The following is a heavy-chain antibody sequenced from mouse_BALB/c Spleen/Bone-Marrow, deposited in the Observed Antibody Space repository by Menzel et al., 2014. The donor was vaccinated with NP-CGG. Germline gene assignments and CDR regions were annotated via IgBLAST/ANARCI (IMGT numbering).Heavy chain of an antibody. V-gene: IGHV5-17*02. J-gene: IGHJ4*01. D-gene: IGHD2-4*01. CDR2: ISNGSSTI. CDR1: GFTFSSFG. CDR3: ARKGAMITHYYAMDY. Sequence: DVQLVESGGGLVQPGGSRKLSCAASGFTFSSFGMHWVRQAPEKGLEWVACISNGSSTIYYADTVKGRFTISRDNPKSTLFLQMTSLRSEDTAMYYCARKGAMITHYYAMDYWGQGTSVTVSS.